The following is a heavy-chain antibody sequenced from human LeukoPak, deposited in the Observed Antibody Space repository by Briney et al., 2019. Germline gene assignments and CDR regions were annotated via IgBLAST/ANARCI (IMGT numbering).Heavy chain of an antibody. CDR2: MNPNSGNT. CDR3: ARVRPAAPPDY. Sequence: GASVKVSCKASGYTFTGYYMHWVRQAPGQGLEWLGWMNPNSGNTGYAQKFQGRVTITRNTSISTAYMELSSLRSEDTAVYYCARVRPAAPPDYWGQGTLVTVSS. V-gene: IGHV1-8*03. J-gene: IGHJ4*02. CDR1: GYTFTGYY. D-gene: IGHD2-2*01.